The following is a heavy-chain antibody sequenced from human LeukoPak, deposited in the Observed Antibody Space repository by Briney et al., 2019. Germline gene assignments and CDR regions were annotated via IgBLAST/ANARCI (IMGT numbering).Heavy chain of an antibody. Sequence: ASVRVSCTASGYTFTGYYMHWVRQAPGQGLEWMGWINPNSGGTNYAQKFQGRVTMTRDTSISTAYMELSRLRSDDTAVYYCARDLSTYGDYLYYFDYWGQGTLVTVSS. J-gene: IGHJ4*02. CDR2: INPNSGGT. D-gene: IGHD4-17*01. CDR1: GYTFTGYY. CDR3: ARDLSTYGDYLYYFDY. V-gene: IGHV1-2*02.